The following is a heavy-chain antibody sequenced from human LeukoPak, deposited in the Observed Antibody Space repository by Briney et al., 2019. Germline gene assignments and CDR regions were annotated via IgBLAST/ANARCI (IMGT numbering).Heavy chain of an antibody. CDR1: GYTFTSYD. J-gene: IGHJ4*02. V-gene: IGHV1-8*01. Sequence: ASVKVSCKASGYTFTSYDINWVRQATGQGLEWMGWMNPNSGNTGYAQKFQGRVTMTRNTSISTAYMELSSLRSEDTAVYYCARSSYYYGSGSPEYYFDYWGQGTLVTVSS. D-gene: IGHD3-10*01. CDR3: ARSSYYYGSGSPEYYFDY. CDR2: MNPNSGNT.